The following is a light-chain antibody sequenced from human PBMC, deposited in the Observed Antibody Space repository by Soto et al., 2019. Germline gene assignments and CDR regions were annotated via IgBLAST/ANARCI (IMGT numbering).Light chain of an antibody. CDR2: GAS. V-gene: IGKV3-20*01. CDR3: QQYGSSLWT. Sequence: EIVLTQSPGTLSLSPGERATLSCRASQSVSSSYLAWYQQKPGQAPRLLIYGASSRATGTPDRFGGSGSGTDFTLTINRLEPEDFAVYYCQQYGSSLWTFGQGTKVEIK. J-gene: IGKJ1*01. CDR1: QSVSSSY.